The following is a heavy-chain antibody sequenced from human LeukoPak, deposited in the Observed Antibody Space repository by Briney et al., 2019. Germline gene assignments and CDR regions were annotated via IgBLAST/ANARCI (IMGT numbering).Heavy chain of an antibody. CDR2: INSDGSSR. V-gene: IGHV3-74*01. D-gene: IGHD3-22*01. CDR3: AHYDSSSYHAFDI. CDR1: GFTFSSYW. Sequence: TGGSLRLSCAASGFTFSSYWMHWVRQAPGKGLVWVSRINSDGSSRSYADSVKGRFTISRDNAKNTLYLQMNSLRAEDTAVYYCAHYDSSSYHAFDIWGQGTMVTVSS. J-gene: IGHJ3*02.